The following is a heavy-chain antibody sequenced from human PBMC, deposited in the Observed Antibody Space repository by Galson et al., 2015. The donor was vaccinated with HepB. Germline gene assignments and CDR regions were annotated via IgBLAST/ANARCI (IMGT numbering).Heavy chain of an antibody. CDR1: GGSISSGDYR. J-gene: IGHJ6*02. V-gene: IGHV4-30-4*01. Sequence: TLSLTCTVSGGSISSGDYRWSWHRQPPGKGLEWIGDIYYSGSTDYNPSLKSRVTISIDRSKDQFSVRLTSVTDADTAVYYCARVELAGSYYYYGMDVWGQGTAVTVS. CDR2: IYYSGST. D-gene: IGHD3-10*01. CDR3: ARVELAGSYYYYGMDV.